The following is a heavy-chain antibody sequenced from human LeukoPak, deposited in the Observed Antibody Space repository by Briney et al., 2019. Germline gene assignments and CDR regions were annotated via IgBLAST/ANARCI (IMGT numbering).Heavy chain of an antibody. J-gene: IGHJ6*02. V-gene: IGHV4-59*01. Sequence: SETLSLTCTVSGGSISSYYWSWIRQPPGKGLEWIGYIYYSGSTNYNPSLKSRVTISVDTSKNQFSLKLSSVTAADTAVCYCARVGTPNYYYYGMDVWGQGTTVTVSS. CDR3: ARVGTPNYYYYGMDV. CDR1: GGSISSYY. CDR2: IYYSGST.